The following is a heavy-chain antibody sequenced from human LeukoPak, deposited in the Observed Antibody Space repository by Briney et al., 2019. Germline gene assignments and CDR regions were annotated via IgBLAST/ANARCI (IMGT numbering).Heavy chain of an antibody. CDR3: AKDSSVSHFLGGDY. V-gene: IGHV3-33*06. CDR2: ICYDGSKK. Sequence: GGSLRLSCAASGVTFSSYGRHWVRQAPGKGLEWVGDICYDGSKKYYADSVNGPFPLSRDHSQNPLYLQMNGLRADDTAVYYCAKDSSVSHFLGGDYWVQGTLLTVPS. CDR1: GVTFSSYG. D-gene: IGHD3-22*01. J-gene: IGHJ4*02.